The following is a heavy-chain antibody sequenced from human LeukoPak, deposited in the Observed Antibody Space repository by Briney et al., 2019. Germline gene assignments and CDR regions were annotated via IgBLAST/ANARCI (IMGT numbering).Heavy chain of an antibody. J-gene: IGHJ4*02. D-gene: IGHD3-10*01. CDR1: GLTFSSYA. Sequence: PGGSLRLSCAASGLTFSSYAMSWVRQAPGKGLEWVSGISGSGGSTYYADSVKGRLTISRDNSKNRLYLQMNSLRAEDTAVYYCAKRPRGNYLDPFDYWGQGTLVTVSS. CDR2: ISGSGGST. V-gene: IGHV3-23*01. CDR3: AKRPRGNYLDPFDY.